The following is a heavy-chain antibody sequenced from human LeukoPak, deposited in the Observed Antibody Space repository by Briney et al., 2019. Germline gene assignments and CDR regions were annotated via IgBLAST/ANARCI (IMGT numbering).Heavy chain of an antibody. CDR3: ARDQGIAAVYDY. J-gene: IGHJ4*02. Sequence: SVKVSCKASGGTFSSYAISWVRQAPGQGLEWVGRIIPILGIANYAQKFQGRVTITADKSTSTAYMELSSLRSEDTAVYYCARDQGIAAVYDYWGQGTLVTVSS. CDR1: GGTFSSYA. CDR2: IIPILGIA. V-gene: IGHV1-69*04. D-gene: IGHD6-13*01.